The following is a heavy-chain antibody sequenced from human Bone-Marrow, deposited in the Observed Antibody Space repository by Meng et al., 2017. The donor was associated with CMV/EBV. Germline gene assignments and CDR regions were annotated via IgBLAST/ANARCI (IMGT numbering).Heavy chain of an antibody. CDR2: ISYDGSNK. CDR3: ARDRTDCSSTSCYTDGMDV. D-gene: IGHD2-2*02. Sequence: GESLKISCAASGFTFSTYAMSWVRQAPGKGLDWVAVISYDGSNKYYADSVKGRFTISRDNAKNSLYLQMNRLRAEDTAVYYCARDRTDCSSTSCYTDGMDVWGQGTTVTVSS. J-gene: IGHJ6*02. V-gene: IGHV3-30*07. CDR1: GFTFSTYA.